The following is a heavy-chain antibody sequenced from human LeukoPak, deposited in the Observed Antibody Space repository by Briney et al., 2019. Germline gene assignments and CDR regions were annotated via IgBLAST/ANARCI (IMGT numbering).Heavy chain of an antibody. J-gene: IGHJ4*02. Sequence: ASVKVSCKASGYTFTGYYMHWVRQAPGQGLEWMGRINPNSGGTNYAQKFQGRVTMTMDTSICTAYMELSRLRSDDTAVYYCARGSSGYYYYFDYWGQGTLVTVSS. CDR3: ARGSSGYYYYFDY. V-gene: IGHV1-2*06. D-gene: IGHD3-22*01. CDR1: GYTFTGYY. CDR2: INPNSGGT.